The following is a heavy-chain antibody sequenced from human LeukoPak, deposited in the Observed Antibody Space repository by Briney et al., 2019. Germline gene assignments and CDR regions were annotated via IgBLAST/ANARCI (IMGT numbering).Heavy chain of an antibody. CDR2: ISGSGGGT. V-gene: IGHV3-23*01. J-gene: IGHJ5*02. CDR1: GFTFGTYA. D-gene: IGHD3-3*01. CDR3: AKDGEWYDFWSGYYRFDP. Sequence: GGSLRLSCAASGFTFGTYAMTWVRQAPGKGLEWVSGISGSGGGTYYGDSVKGRFTISRDNSRNTLYLQMGSLRAEDTAVYYCAKDGEWYDFWSGYYRFDPWGQGTLVTVSS.